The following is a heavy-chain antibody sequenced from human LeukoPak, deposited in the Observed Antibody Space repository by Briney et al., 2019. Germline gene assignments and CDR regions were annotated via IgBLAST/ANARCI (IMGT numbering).Heavy chain of an antibody. J-gene: IGHJ4*02. CDR2: IYPGDSAA. D-gene: IGHD1-26*01. CDR3: ARRRDLYSGSYYPFDY. V-gene: IGHV5-51*01. Sequence: GESLKISCTGSGYMFTSYWLAWVRQMPGKGLKWMGIIYPGDSAARSSPSFQGQVTISADKSISTAYLQRSSLKASDTAMYYCARRRDLYSGSYYPFDYWGQGTLVTVSS. CDR1: GYMFTSYW.